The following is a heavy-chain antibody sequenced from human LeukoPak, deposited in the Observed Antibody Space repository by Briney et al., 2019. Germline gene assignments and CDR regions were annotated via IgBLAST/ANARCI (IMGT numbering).Heavy chain of an antibody. V-gene: IGHV4-4*07. CDR1: GGSISSYY. Sequence: SETLSLTCTVSGGSISSYYWSWIRQPAGKGLEWIGRIYTSGSTNYNPPLKSRVTMSIDTSKNQFSLKLSSVTAADTAVYYCARGRRGGYSYGYNFDYWGQGTLVTVSS. CDR2: IYTSGST. D-gene: IGHD5-18*01. CDR3: ARGRRGGYSYGYNFDY. J-gene: IGHJ4*02.